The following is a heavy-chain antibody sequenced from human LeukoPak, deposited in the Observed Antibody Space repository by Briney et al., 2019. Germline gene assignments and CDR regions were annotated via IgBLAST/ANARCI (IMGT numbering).Heavy chain of an antibody. V-gene: IGHV4-34*01. CDR2: INHSGST. D-gene: IGHD6-13*01. J-gene: IGHJ5*02. CDR3: ARYKGSSWSYGPYNWFDP. CDR1: GGSFSGYY. Sequence: SETLSLNCAVYGGSFSGYYWSWIRQPPGKGLEWIGEINHSGSTNYNPSLKSRVTISVDTSKNQFSLKLSSVTAADTAVYYCARYKGSSWSYGPYNWFDPWGQGTLVTVSS.